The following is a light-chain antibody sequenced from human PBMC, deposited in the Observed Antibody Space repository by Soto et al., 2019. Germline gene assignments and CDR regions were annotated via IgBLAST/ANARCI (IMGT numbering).Light chain of an antibody. CDR3: ASWDDSVSGVI. Sequence: QSVLTQSPSASGTPGQRVTISCSGSSSNIGTNYVFWYKQLPGTAPKLLIYKNNQRPSGVTDRFSGSKSGTSASLSSSGLRSVDEADYSCASWDDSVSGVIFGGGTKLTVL. J-gene: IGLJ2*01. V-gene: IGLV1-47*01. CDR2: KNN. CDR1: SSNIGTNY.